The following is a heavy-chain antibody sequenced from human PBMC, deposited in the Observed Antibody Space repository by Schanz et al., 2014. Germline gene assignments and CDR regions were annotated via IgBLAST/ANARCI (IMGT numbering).Heavy chain of an antibody. CDR2: ISSSSSTI. V-gene: IGHV3-48*01. Sequence: EVQLVESGGGLVQPGGSLRLSCAASGFTFRTYLMNWVRQAPGKGLEWVSFISSSSSTIYYADSVKGRFTFSRDSSKNTVYLQMDSLRADDTSVYYCARGRGYIIGQWGQGILVTVSS. CDR1: GFTFRTYL. D-gene: IGHD3-10*01. CDR3: ARGRGYIIGQ. J-gene: IGHJ4*02.